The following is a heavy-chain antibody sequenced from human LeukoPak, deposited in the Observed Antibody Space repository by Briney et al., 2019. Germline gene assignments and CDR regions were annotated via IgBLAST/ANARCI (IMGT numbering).Heavy chain of an antibody. CDR3: ARDPYYYDNISSWSRGWYFDL. Sequence: GASVKVSCKASGYTFTAYRMHWVRQAPGQGPEWMGWIDPKTGDTKYTLKFQDRVTLTRDTSITTAYMELSRLRSDDTAVYYCARDPYYYDNISSWSRGWYFDLWGRGTLVIVSS. J-gene: IGHJ2*01. D-gene: IGHD3-22*01. CDR1: GYTFTAYR. CDR2: IDPKTGDT. V-gene: IGHV1-2*02.